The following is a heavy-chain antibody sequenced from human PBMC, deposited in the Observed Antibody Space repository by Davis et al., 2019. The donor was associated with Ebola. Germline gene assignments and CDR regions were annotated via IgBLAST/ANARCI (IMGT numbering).Heavy chain of an antibody. J-gene: IGHJ4*02. CDR3: ARGLGGGWLVNVTPRGYFDY. CDR2: INHSGST. D-gene: IGHD6-19*01. Sequence: MPSETLSLTCAVYGGSFSGYYWSWIRQPPGKGLEWIGEINHSGSTNYNPSLKSRVTISVDTSKNQFSLKLSSVTAADTAVYYCARGLGGGWLVNVTPRGYFDYWGQGTLVTVSS. CDR1: GGSFSGYY. V-gene: IGHV4-34*01.